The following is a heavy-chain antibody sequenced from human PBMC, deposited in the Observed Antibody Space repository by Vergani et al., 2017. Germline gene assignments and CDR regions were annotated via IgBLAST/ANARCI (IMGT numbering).Heavy chain of an antibody. D-gene: IGHD3-3*01. V-gene: IGHV1-8*01. Sequence: QVQLVQSGAEVKKPGASVKVSCKASGYTFTSYDINWVRQATGQGLEWMGWMNPNSGNTGYAQKFQGRVTMTRNTSISTAYMELSSLRSEDTAVYYCARSPPNYDFWSGTFLGWGQGTLVTVSS. J-gene: IGHJ4*02. CDR1: GYTFTSYD. CDR2: MNPNSGNT. CDR3: ARSPPNYDFWSGTFLG.